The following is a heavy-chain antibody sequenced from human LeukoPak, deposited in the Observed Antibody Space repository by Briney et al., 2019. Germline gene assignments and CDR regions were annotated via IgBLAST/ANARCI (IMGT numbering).Heavy chain of an antibody. CDR1: GGSISSYY. Sequence: SETLSLICTVSGGSISSYYWSWIRQPPGKGLEWIGYIYYSGSTNYNPSLKSRVTISIDTSKNQFSLKLSSVTAADTAVYYRASSDYDFWSGYYTGLRFDYWGQGTLVTVSS. CDR2: IYYSGST. V-gene: IGHV4-59*01. CDR3: ASSDYDFWSGYYTGLRFDY. D-gene: IGHD3-3*01. J-gene: IGHJ4*02.